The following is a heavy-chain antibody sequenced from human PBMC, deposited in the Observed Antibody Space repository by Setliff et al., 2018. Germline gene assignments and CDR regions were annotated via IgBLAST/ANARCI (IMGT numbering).Heavy chain of an antibody. CDR1: GGTFSSYG. D-gene: IGHD2-2*01. V-gene: IGHV1-69*05. CDR3: AREGVVVPPDAHRFDP. J-gene: IGHJ5*02. Sequence: GASVKVSCKASGGTFSSYGISWVRQAPGQGLEWLGGTIPNFGTTNYAQEFQGRVTIITDESTSTAYMELSSLRFEDTAVYYCAREGVVVPPDAHRFDPWGQGTLVTVSS. CDR2: TIPNFGTT.